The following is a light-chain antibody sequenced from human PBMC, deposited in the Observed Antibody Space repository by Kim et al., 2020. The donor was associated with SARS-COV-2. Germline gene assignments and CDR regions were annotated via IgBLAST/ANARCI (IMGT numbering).Light chain of an antibody. CDR2: LAS. CDR1: QGISSR. Sequence: ASVGDRVTSTRRASQGISSRLAWYQQETGKAHKLLIYLASTLQSGVPSRFSGSGSETEFTLTVSSLQPEDFATYYCQQSTSYPITFGGGTKVDIK. J-gene: IGKJ4*01. CDR3: QQSTSYPIT. V-gene: IGKV1-9*01.